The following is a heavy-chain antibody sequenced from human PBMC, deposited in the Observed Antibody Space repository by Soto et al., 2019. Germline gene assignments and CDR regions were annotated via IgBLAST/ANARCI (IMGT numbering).Heavy chain of an antibody. D-gene: IGHD6-6*01. Sequence: SETLSLTCTVSGGSISSYYWSWIRQPPGKGLEWIGYIYYSGSTNYNPSLKSRVTISVDTSKNQFSLKLSSVTAADTAVYYCARGQKHSSSPRSDYWGQGTLVTVSS. CDR3: ARGQKHSSSPRSDY. V-gene: IGHV4-59*01. J-gene: IGHJ4*02. CDR1: GGSISSYY. CDR2: IYYSGST.